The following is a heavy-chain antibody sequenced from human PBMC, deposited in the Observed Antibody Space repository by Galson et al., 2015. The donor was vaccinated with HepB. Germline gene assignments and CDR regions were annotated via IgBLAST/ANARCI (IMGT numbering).Heavy chain of an antibody. Sequence: LRLSCAASGFTFSNYWMHWVRQAPGKGLEWVGYYSGNTNYNPSLKSPVTISVDTSKNHLSLNLSSVTAADTAVYYCACHGPDYSFDYWGQGTLVTVSS. J-gene: IGHJ4*02. CDR1: GFTFSNYW. CDR2: YSGNT. D-gene: IGHD1-14*01. V-gene: IGHV4-59*08. CDR3: ACHGPDYSFDY.